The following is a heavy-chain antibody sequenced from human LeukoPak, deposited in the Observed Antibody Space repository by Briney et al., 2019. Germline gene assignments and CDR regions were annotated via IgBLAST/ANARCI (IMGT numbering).Heavy chain of an antibody. CDR3: ARDVKYGAGTFYY. CDR1: GFTFSDFG. Sequence: GGFLRLSCTASGFTFSDFGMNWVRQAPGKGLEWISFFGTSTDAVYYADSVRGRFTISRDNTKSSLFLQMSSLTAEDTAVYYCARDVKYGAGTFYYWGQGTLVTVSS. J-gene: IGHJ4*02. CDR2: FGTSTDAV. V-gene: IGHV3-48*04. D-gene: IGHD3-10*01.